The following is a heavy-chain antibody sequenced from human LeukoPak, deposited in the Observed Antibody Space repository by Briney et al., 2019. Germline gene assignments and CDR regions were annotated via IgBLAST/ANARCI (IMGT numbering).Heavy chain of an antibody. CDR1: GGTFSSYA. J-gene: IGHJ5*02. V-gene: IGHV1-69*13. CDR3: AKSIAARYSGYNWFDP. D-gene: IGHD6-6*01. Sequence: GASVKVSCKASGGTFSSYAISWVRQAPGQGLEWMGGIIPILGTANYAQKFQGRVTITADESTSTAYMELSSLRSEDTAVYYCAKSIAARYSGYNWFDPWGQGTLVTVSS. CDR2: IIPILGTA.